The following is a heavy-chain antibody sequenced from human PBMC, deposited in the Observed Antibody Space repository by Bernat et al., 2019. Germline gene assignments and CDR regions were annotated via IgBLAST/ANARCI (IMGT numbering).Heavy chain of an antibody. CDR1: GYTFTCYG. J-gene: IGHJ4*02. CDR2: ISAYNGNT. Sequence: QVQLVQSGAEVKKPGASVKVSCKASGYTFTCYGISWVRQAPGQGLEWMGWISAYNGNTNYAQKLQGRVTMTTDTSTSTAYMELRSLRSDDTAVYYCARRQYYDSSGYYYVGFDYWGQGTLVTVSS. V-gene: IGHV1-18*01. D-gene: IGHD3-22*01. CDR3: ARRQYYDSSGYYYVGFDY.